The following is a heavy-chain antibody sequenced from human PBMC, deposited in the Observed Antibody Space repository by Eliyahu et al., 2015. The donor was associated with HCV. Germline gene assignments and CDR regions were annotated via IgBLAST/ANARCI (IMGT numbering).Heavy chain of an antibody. CDR2: IRYDGSNK. CDR3: AKGPVYQLPSGVGQLVYDYYGMDV. V-gene: IGHV3-30*02. Sequence: QVQLVESGGGVVQPGGSLRLSCAASGFPFXTYGXHWVRXAPGKGLEWVAFIRYDGSNKYYADSVKGRFTISRDNSKNTLYLQMNSLRAEDTAVYYCAKGPVYQLPSGVGQLVYDYYGMDVWGQGTTVTVSS. D-gene: IGHD2-2*01. CDR1: GFPFXTYG. J-gene: IGHJ6*02.